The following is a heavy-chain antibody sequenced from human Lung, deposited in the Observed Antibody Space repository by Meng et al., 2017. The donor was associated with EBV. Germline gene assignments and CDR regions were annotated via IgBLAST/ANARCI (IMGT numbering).Heavy chain of an antibody. Sequence: QVQPPGRAPGWVNPSRPLSLPCTCSCASISSNNYWTWVRQSPGKGLEWIGEIYHNENTNYNPSLMSRVTMSLDKSKNHFSLNLRSVTAADTAVYFCARAPGNWNFDSWGQGTLVTVSS. CDR1: CASISSNNY. CDR2: IYHNENT. CDR3: ARAPGNWNFDS. J-gene: IGHJ4*02. D-gene: IGHD1-20*01. V-gene: IGHV4-4*02.